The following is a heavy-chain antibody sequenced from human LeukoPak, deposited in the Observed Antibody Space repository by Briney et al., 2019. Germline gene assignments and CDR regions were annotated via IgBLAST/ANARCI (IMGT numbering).Heavy chain of an antibody. CDR3: AKDHCVGFGVVTCNYMDV. Sequence: PGGSLRLSCAASGFTFSTYVIHWVRQAPGKGLEWVSAISGSGGSTYYADSVKGRFTISRDNSKNTLYLQMNSLRAEDTAVYYCAKDHCVGFGVVTCNYMDVWGKGTTVTVSS. V-gene: IGHV3-23*01. CDR2: ISGSGGST. D-gene: IGHD3-3*01. J-gene: IGHJ6*03. CDR1: GFTFSTYV.